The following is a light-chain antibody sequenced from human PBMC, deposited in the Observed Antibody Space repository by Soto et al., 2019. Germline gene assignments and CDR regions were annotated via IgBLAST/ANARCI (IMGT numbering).Light chain of an antibody. J-gene: IGLJ3*02. Sequence: SYELTQPPSMSVAPGQTARFTCGGNNIGSKSVHWYQQKPGQAPRLMVYDDRDRPSGIPERFSGSNSGNTATLTISRVEAGDEADYYCQVLHGDSYHPVFGGGTKLTVL. V-gene: IGLV3-21*02. CDR2: DDR. CDR1: NIGSKS. CDR3: QVLHGDSYHPV.